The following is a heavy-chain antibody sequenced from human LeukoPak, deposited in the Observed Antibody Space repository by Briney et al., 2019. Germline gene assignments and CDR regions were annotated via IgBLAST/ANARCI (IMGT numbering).Heavy chain of an antibody. J-gene: IGHJ1*01. D-gene: IGHD3-16*02. CDR1: GFSFNSEW. Sequence: PGGSLRLSCAASGFSFNSEWMSWVRRAPGKGLEWVANIKQDGSEKNYVDSVKGRFTISRDNAKNSLFLQMNSLRAEDTAVYYCARGYRRHWGQGTLVTVSS. CDR2: IKQDGSEK. V-gene: IGHV3-7*01. CDR3: ARGYRRH.